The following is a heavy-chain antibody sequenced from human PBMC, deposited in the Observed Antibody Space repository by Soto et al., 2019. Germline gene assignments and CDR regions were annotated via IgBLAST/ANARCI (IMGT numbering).Heavy chain of an antibody. CDR2: TNPNSGHT. Sequence: QVQLGQSGAEVKKPGASVKVSCKASGYTFTSYDINWVRQATGQGLEWLGWTNPNSGHTGYSQKFQGRGTMTRNSSRSTAYRELSSLRSEDTAVYYFATGEGDTDYYCMDVWCHGSTVPVSS. V-gene: IGHV1-8*01. CDR3: ATGEGDTDYYCMDV. J-gene: IGHJ6*02. D-gene: IGHD3-16*01. CDR1: GYTFTSYD.